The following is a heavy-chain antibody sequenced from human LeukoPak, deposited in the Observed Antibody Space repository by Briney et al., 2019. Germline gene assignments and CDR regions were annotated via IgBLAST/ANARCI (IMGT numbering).Heavy chain of an antibody. CDR2: IFFTGST. Sequence: PSETLSLTCTVSGGSITSGNYYWGWIRQPPGKWLEWIGDIFFTGSTYYSPSLKSRVTISVGTSTTQFSLKLTSVTAADTAVYYCARQIASSGYLPWAFDIWGQGTVVTVSS. J-gene: IGHJ3*02. CDR1: GGSITSGNYY. D-gene: IGHD3-22*01. V-gene: IGHV4-39*01. CDR3: ARQIASSGYLPWAFDI.